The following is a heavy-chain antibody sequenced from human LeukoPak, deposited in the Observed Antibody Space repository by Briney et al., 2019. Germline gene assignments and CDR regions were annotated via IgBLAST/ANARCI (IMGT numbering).Heavy chain of an antibody. CDR3: ARRGDGGSSFDY. Sequence: GGSLRLSCAASGFTVSTTYMSWVRQAPGKGLEWLSLIYVDGRTYYADSVKGRFTISRDNSKNTLYLQVNSLRAEDTAVYYCARRGDGGSSFDYWGQGTLVTVSS. CDR1: GFTVSTTY. J-gene: IGHJ4*02. D-gene: IGHD4-23*01. V-gene: IGHV3-53*01. CDR2: IYVDGRT.